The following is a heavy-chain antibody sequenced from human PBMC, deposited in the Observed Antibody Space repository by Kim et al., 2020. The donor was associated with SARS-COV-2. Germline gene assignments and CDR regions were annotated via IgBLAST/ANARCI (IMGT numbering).Heavy chain of an antibody. CDR3: ARGTLWFGEFPRGMDV. Sequence: GGSLRLSCAASGFTVSSYSMNWVRQAPGKGLEWVSSISSSSSYIYYADSVKGRFTISRDNAKNSLYLQMNSLRAEDTAVYYCARGTLWFGEFPRGMDVWGQGTTVTVSS. CDR2: ISSSSSYI. J-gene: IGHJ6*02. V-gene: IGHV3-21*01. D-gene: IGHD3-10*01. CDR1: GFTVSSYS.